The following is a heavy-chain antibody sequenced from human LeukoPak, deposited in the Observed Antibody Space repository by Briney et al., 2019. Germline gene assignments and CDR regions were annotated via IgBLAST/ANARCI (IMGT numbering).Heavy chain of an antibody. CDR1: GGSISSYY. V-gene: IGHV4-59*12. D-gene: IGHD6-6*01. J-gene: IGHJ4*02. Sequence: PSETLSLTCAVSGGSISSYYWSWIRQPPGKGLEWIGYIYYSGSTNYNPSLQSRVTMSVDTSKNQFSLKLSSVTAADTAVYYCARGRRPHSDFDYWGQGTLVTVSS. CDR2: IYYSGST. CDR3: ARGRRPHSDFDY.